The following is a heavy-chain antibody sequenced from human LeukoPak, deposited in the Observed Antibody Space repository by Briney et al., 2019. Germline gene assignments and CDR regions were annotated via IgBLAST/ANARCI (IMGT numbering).Heavy chain of an antibody. Sequence: ASVKVSCKSSGYTFTSYGISWVRQAPGQGLEWMGWISAYNGNTNYAQKLQGRVTMTTDTSTSTSYMELRSLRSDDTAVYYCARDRLISVAGTKIRYYYYYVDVWGKGTTVTVSS. V-gene: IGHV1-18*01. J-gene: IGHJ6*03. CDR3: ARDRLISVAGTKIRYYYYYVDV. CDR1: GYTFTSYG. D-gene: IGHD6-19*01. CDR2: ISAYNGNT.